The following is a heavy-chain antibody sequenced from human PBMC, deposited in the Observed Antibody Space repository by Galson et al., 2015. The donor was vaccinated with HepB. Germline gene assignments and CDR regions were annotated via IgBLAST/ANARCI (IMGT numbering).Heavy chain of an antibody. V-gene: IGHV1-69*13. D-gene: IGHD2-21*02. CDR2: IIPMFGTP. Sequence: SVKVSCKASGGTLSSYAISWVRQAPGQGLEWVGGIIPMFGTPNYAQKFQGRVTITADESTNTTYMELSSLRSEDTAVYYCAREHCGGDCYPQLALHYYYFGMEFWGQGTTVTVSS. J-gene: IGHJ6*02. CDR1: GGTLSSYA. CDR3: AREHCGGDCYPQLALHYYYFGMEF.